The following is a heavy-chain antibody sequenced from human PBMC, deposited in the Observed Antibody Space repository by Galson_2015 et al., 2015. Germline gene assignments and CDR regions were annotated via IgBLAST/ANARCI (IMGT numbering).Heavy chain of an antibody. CDR3: ARDGGYDEADQ. J-gene: IGHJ4*02. V-gene: IGHV3-30*12. D-gene: IGHD5-12*01. Sequence: SLRLSCAASGFTFRAFGMHWVRQAPGKGLEWVTFISSSGSEKYYTDSVRGRFTISRDNSENTLNLQMYSLRVEDTGVYYCARDGGYDEADQWGRGVLVTVAS. CDR2: ISSSGSEK. CDR1: GFTFRAFG.